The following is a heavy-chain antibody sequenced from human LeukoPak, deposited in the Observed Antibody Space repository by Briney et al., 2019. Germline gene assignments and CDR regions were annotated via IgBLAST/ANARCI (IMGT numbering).Heavy chain of an antibody. V-gene: IGHV1-2*02. CDR3: ARSFDSSGYLSFQH. CDR1: GYTFTGYY. Sequence: ASVKVSCKASGYTFTGYYMHWVRQAPGQGLEWMGWINPNSGGTNYAQKFQGRVTMTRDTSISTAYMELSRLRSDDTAVYYCARSFDSSGYLSFQHWGHGTLVTV. J-gene: IGHJ1*01. CDR2: INPNSGGT. D-gene: IGHD3-22*01.